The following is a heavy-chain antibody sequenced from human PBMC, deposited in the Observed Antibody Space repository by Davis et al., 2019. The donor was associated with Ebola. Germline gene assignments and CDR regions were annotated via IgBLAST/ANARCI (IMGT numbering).Heavy chain of an antibody. V-gene: IGHV4-39*07. J-gene: IGHJ4*02. D-gene: IGHD7-27*01. CDR2: INHSGST. CDR3: ARNWGYHPLYYFDY. Sequence: PSETLSLTCTVSGGSISSSSYYWGWIRQPPGKGLEWIGEINHSGSTNHNPSLKSRVTMSVDTSKNQFSLKLTSVTAADTAVYYCARNWGYHPLYYFDYWGQGTLLTVSS. CDR1: GGSISSSSYY.